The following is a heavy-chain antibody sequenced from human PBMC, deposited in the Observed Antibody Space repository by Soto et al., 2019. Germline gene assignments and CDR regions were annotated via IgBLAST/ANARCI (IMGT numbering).Heavy chain of an antibody. CDR1: GDSISSYY. J-gene: IGHJ6*02. CDR3: ARDLWGYCGTDCYPLDV. CDR2: IYYSGST. V-gene: IGHV4-59*12. Sequence: PSETLSLTFTVSGDSISSYYWSWIRQPPGKGLEWIGYIYYSGSTNYNPSLKSRVTISVDTSKNQFSLKLSSVTAADTAVYYCARDLWGYCGTDCYPLDVWGQGTTVTVSS. D-gene: IGHD2-21*02.